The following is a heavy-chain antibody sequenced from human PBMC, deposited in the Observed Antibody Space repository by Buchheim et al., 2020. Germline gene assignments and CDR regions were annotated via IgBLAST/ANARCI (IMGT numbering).Heavy chain of an antibody. CDR2: INHSGST. D-gene: IGHD2-8*01. Sequence: QVQLQQWGAGLLKPSETLSLTCAVYGGSFSGYYWSWIRQPPGKGLEWIGEINHSGSTNYNPSLKSRVTISVGTTKNQFSLKLSSVTAADTAVYYCARSCRAKRVVCRWGQGTL. CDR1: GGSFSGYY. CDR3: ARSCRAKRVVCR. J-gene: IGHJ4*02. V-gene: IGHV4-34*01.